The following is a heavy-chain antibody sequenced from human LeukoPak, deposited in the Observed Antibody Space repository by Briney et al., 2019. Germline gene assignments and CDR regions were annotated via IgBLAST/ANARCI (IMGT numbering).Heavy chain of an antibody. CDR2: IYPGDYDT. J-gene: IGHJ6*03. CDR3: ARQVTMVRGSYYMDV. Sequence: KAGESLKISCKGTGCSFTSYWIGWVRQVPGKGLEWRGIIYPGDYDTRYSPSFQGQVTISADKSISTAYLQWSSLKASDTAMYYCARQVTMVRGSYYMDVWGKGTTVTISS. CDR1: GCSFTSYW. V-gene: IGHV5-51*01. D-gene: IGHD3-10*01.